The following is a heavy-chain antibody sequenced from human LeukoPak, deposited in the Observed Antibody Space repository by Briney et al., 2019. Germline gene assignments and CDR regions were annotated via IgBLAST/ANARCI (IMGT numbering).Heavy chain of an antibody. V-gene: IGHV4-39*01. D-gene: IGHD6-19*01. Sequence: SETLSLTCTVSGGSISSSSYYWGWIRQPPGKGLEWIGSIYYSGSTYYNPSLKSRVTISVDTSKNQFSLKLSSVTAADTAVYYCARHVYSSGYFDYWGQGTLVTVSS. CDR3: ARHVYSSGYFDY. CDR2: IYYSGST. CDR1: GGSISSSSYY. J-gene: IGHJ4*02.